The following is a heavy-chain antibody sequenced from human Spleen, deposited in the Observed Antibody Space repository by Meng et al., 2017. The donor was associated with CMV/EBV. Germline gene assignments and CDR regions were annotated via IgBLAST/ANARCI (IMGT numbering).Heavy chain of an antibody. CDR2: IYHIGTT. CDR1: GGPMSSSDW. CDR3: ARSPVTTRGRWFDP. J-gene: IGHJ5*02. V-gene: IGHV4-4*02. Sequence: VSGGPMSSSDWWSWVRQPPGKGLEWIGEIYHIGTTKYNPSLKSRVSISVDKSKTHFSLTLNSVTAADTAVYYCARSPVTTRGRWFDPWGQGTLVTVSS. D-gene: IGHD4-17*01.